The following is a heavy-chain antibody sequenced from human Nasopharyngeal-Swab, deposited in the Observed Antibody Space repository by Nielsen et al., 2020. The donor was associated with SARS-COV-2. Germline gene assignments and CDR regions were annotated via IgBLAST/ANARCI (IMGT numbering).Heavy chain of an antibody. J-gene: IGHJ4*02. Sequence: SETLSLTCTVSGGSVSTHSHYWSWIRQPPGKGLEWIGYIYYSGSTNYNPSLKSRVTISLDTSKNQFSLRLNSVTAADTAVYYCARATLRWLQVGGWGYWGQGTLVSVSS. CDR3: ARATLRWLQVGGWGY. CDR1: GGSVSTHSHY. D-gene: IGHD5-24*01. CDR2: IYYSGST. V-gene: IGHV4-61*01.